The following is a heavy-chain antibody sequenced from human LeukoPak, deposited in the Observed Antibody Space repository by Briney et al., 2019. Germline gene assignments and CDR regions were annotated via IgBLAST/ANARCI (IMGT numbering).Heavy chain of an antibody. V-gene: IGHV1-2*02. CDR2: INPNSGGT. J-gene: IGHJ5*02. CDR3: ARVRGSYGSIDP. D-gene: IGHD5-18*01. CDR1: GYTFTGYY. Sequence: ASVKVSCKASGYTFTGYYMRWVRQAPGQGLEWMGWINPNSGGTNYAQKFQGRVTMTRDTSISTAYMELSRLRSDDTAVYYCARVRGSYGSIDPWGQGTLVTVSS.